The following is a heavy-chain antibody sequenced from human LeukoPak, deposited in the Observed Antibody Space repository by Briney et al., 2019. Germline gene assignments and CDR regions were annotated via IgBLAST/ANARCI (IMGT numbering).Heavy chain of an antibody. J-gene: IGHJ4*02. Sequence: AASVKVSCKASGGTSSSYTFSWVRQAPGQGLEWMGRIVPLLGIANYAQKFQGRVTITADKSTTTAYMEVTSLRSEDTAVYYCAADQYDSRAYELRFDYWGQGTLVTVSS. CDR3: AADQYDSRAYELRFDY. CDR2: IVPLLGIA. D-gene: IGHD3-22*01. CDR1: GGTSSSYT. V-gene: IGHV1-69*02.